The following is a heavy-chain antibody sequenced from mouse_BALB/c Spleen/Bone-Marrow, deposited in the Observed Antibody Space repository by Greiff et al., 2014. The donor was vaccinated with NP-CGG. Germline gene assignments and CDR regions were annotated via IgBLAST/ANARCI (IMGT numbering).Heavy chain of an antibody. D-gene: IGHD2-14*01. J-gene: IGHJ3*01. Sequence: QVQLKESGGELVKPGGSVKMSCKASGFTFNSFWMPWVKQRPGKGLEWVGATDPSDNYTHYNQEFKGKATLTVDTSSSTAYMQLSSLTSEDSAVYYCTNLGTYWGQGTLVTVSA. CDR1: GFTFNSFW. V-gene: IGHV1S127*01. CDR2: TDPSDNYT. CDR3: TNLGTY.